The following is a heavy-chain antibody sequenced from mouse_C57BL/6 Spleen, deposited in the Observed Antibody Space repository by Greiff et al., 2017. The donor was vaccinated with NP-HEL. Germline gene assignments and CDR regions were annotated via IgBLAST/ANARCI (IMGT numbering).Heavy chain of an antibody. CDR1: GFSFTSYG. Sequence: VKLMESGPGLVQPSQSLSITCPVSGFSFTSYGVHWVRQSPGKGLAWLGVICSGGSTDYNAAFISRLSISKDNSKSQVFFKMNSLQADDTAIYYCARSSNYVSYAMDYRGQGTSVTVSS. J-gene: IGHJ4*01. D-gene: IGHD2-5*01. CDR2: ICSGGST. V-gene: IGHV2-2*01. CDR3: ARSSNYVSYAMDY.